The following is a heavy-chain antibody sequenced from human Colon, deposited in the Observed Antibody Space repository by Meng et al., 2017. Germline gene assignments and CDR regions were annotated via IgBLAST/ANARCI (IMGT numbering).Heavy chain of an antibody. V-gene: IGHV1-2*06. CDR3: ARVGTTHYFDY. CDR2: INPNSGGT. D-gene: IGHD1-14*01. J-gene: IGHJ4*02. Sequence: ASVKVSCKASGYTFTGYFLHWVRQAPGQGLEWMGRINPNSGGTNYAQKFQGRVTMTRDTSISTAYMELSRLRSDDTAVYYCARVGTTHYFDYWGQGTLVTVSS. CDR1: GYTFTGYF.